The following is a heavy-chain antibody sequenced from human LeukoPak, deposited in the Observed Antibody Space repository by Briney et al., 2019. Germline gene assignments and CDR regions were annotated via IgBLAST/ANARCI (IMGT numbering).Heavy chain of an antibody. Sequence: GGSLRLSCAASGFTFSSYAMHWVRQAPGKGLEWVAVISYDGSNKYYADSVKGRFTISRDNSKNTLYLQMNSLRAEDTAVYYCARIAMVRGVIDDYWGQGTLVTVS. CDR2: ISYDGSNK. J-gene: IGHJ4*02. D-gene: IGHD3-10*01. V-gene: IGHV3-30*04. CDR1: GFTFSSYA. CDR3: ARIAMVRGVIDDY.